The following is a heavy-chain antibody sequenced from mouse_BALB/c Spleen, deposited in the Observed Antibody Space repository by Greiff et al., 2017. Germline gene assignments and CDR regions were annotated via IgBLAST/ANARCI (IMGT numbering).Heavy chain of an antibody. V-gene: IGHV8-8*01. D-gene: IGHD2-4*01. CDR2: IWWDDDK. J-gene: IGHJ4*01. CDR3: GRTVYYDYSYAMDY. CDR1: GFSLSTSGMG. Sequence: QVTLKVSGPGLLKPSQTLSLTCSFSGFSLSTSGMGVGWIRQPSGKGLEWLAHIWWDDDKYYHPSLKSQLTISKDTSRNQVFLKITSVDTADTATYYGGRTVYYDYSYAMDYWGQGTSVTVSS.